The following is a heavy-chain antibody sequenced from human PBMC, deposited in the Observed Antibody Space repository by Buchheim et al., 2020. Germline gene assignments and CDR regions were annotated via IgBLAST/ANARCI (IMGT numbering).Heavy chain of an antibody. Sequence: QVQLVQSGAEVKKPGASVKVSCKASGYTFTSYYMHWVRQAPGQGLEWMGRIIPILGIANYAQKFQGRVTITADKSTSTAYMELSSLRSEDTAVYYCAGVGDYGGNPLDYWGQGTL. CDR2: IIPILGIA. J-gene: IGHJ4*02. D-gene: IGHD4-23*01. CDR1: GYTFTSYY. V-gene: IGHV1-69*09. CDR3: AGVGDYGGNPLDY.